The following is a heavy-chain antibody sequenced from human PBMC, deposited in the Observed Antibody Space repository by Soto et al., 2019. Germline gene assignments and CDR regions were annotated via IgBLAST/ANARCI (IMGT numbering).Heavy chain of an antibody. V-gene: IGHV4-59*08. Sequence: QVLLQESGPGLVKPSETLSLSCTVSGDSISSYYWGWIRQPPGKEMEWIGYVSPIWGSAYNPSLQSRGAIPLDQSKSHFSLELPSVPATDAAVDYCSRQGVGALHGLVDVWGQGTTVTVSS. CDR2: VSPIWGS. CDR1: GDSISSYY. CDR3: SRQGVGALHGLVDV. J-gene: IGHJ6*02. D-gene: IGHD1-26*01.